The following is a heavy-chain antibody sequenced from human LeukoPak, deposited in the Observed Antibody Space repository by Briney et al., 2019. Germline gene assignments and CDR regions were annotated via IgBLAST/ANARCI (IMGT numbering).Heavy chain of an antibody. CDR1: KFAFSSYA. J-gene: IGHJ3*02. CDR2: ISGGGGNT. Sequence: GGSLRLSCAASKFAFSSYAMGWVRQAPGKGLEWVSAISGGGGNTYYADSVKARFTISRDNSKNTLYLQMNSLRAEDTAVYYCGKNRYSGSLSPFDIWGQGTMVTVSS. V-gene: IGHV3-23*01. D-gene: IGHD1-26*01. CDR3: GKNRYSGSLSPFDI.